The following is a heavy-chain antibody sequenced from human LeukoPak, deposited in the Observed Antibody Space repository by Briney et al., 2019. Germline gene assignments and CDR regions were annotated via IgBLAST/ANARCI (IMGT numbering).Heavy chain of an antibody. CDR1: VYSLTELS. CDR3: AXXRXVVECDYYYYSXDV. J-gene: IGHJ6*03. Sequence: ASVKVSCKVSVYSLTELSIHWVRQAPGKGLEWMGGFDPEKGETIYAQKLQGRVTLTADTSTGTFYMEMSSLTSEDTAVYYCAXXRXVVECDYYYYSXDVWGKGTTVTVSS. V-gene: IGHV1-24*01. CDR2: FDPEKGET. D-gene: IGHD6-6*01.